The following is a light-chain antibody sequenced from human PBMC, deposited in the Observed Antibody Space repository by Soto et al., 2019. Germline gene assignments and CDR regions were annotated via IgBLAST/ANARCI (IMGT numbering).Light chain of an antibody. CDR3: KQYDNWPWT. V-gene: IGKV3-15*01. J-gene: IGKJ1*01. Sequence: EIVMTQSPATLSVSPGGRATLSCRASQSIGDTLAWYQQKPGQAPRLLIYGASSRVTGFQARFSGSGSGTDFTLNIRSLQSDDFAVYYCKQYDNWPWTFGKGNTGDIK. CDR1: QSIGDT. CDR2: GAS.